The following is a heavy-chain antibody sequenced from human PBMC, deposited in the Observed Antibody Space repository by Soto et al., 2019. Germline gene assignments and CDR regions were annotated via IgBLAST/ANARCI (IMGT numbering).Heavy chain of an antibody. CDR3: ARGGWELHFDY. CDR2: IYYSGST. J-gene: IGHJ4*02. CDR1: GGSISSYY. V-gene: IGHV4-59*01. D-gene: IGHD1-26*01. Sequence: ASETLSVTCTVSGGSISSYYWSWIRQPPGKGLEWIGYIYYSGSTNYNPSLKSRVTISVDTSKNQFSLKLSSVTAADTAVYYCARGGWELHFDYPGQVTLVTVSS.